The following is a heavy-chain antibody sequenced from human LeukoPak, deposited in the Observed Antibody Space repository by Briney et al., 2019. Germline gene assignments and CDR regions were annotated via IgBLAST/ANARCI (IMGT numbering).Heavy chain of an antibody. CDR1: GFTFSNYW. CDR2: IKNKTDDGTT. D-gene: IGHD3-22*01. Sequence: GGSLRLSCAASGFTFSNYWMRWVRQAPGKGLEWVGRIKNKTDDGTTDYAAPVKGRFTISRDDSKNTLYLQMNSLKTEDTAVYYCTTDNPQAQYYYDSSGYFLSGYWGQGTLVTVS. CDR3: TTDNPQAQYYYDSSGYFLSGY. V-gene: IGHV3-15*01. J-gene: IGHJ4*02.